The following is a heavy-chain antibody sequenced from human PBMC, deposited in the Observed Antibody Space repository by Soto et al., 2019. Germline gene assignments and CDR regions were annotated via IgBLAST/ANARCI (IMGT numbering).Heavy chain of an antibody. J-gene: IGHJ6*02. D-gene: IGHD6-19*01. CDR2: FFYSGST. V-gene: IGHV4-39*01. CDR1: GASISSSGYY. CDR3: ARHKPNTSGWYYYGMDV. Sequence: QVQVQESGPGLVKPSETLSLTCTVSGASISSSGYYWGWIRQSPGKGLEWIGSFFYSGSTYYNPSLKSRVTMSVDTSKNQFSLKLTSVTAADTAMYYCARHKPNTSGWYYYGMDVWGQGTTVTVSS.